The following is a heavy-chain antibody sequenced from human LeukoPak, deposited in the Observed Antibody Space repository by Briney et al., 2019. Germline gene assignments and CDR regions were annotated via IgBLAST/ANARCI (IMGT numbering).Heavy chain of an antibody. D-gene: IGHD1-7*01. CDR2: ISHDGSKA. J-gene: IGHJ4*02. V-gene: IGHV3-30*04. CDR3: AGNDPVCELGTGVCSY. CDR1: GFTFNNYA. Sequence: GGSLRLSCEASGFTFNNYAMRWVRQAPGKGLEWVASISHDGSKADYIDSVKGRFTISRDNSRNTLDLQMNTLRDDDTGVYFWAGNDPVCELGTGVCSYWGQGTLVIVSS.